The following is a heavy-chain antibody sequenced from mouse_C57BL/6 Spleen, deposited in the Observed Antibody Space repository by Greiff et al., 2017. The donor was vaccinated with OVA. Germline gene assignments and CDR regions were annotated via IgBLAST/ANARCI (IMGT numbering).Heavy chain of an antibody. CDR1: GYTFTSYW. CDR3: ARNGYDGVYYFDY. CDR2: IYPGSGST. J-gene: IGHJ2*01. Sequence: VQLQQPGAELVKPGASVKMSCKASGYTFTSYWITWVKQRPGQGLEWIGEIYPGSGSTNYNEKFKSKATLTVDTSSSTAYMQLSSLTSEDSAVYYCARNGYDGVYYFDYWGQGTTLTVSS. V-gene: IGHV1-55*01. D-gene: IGHD2-2*01.